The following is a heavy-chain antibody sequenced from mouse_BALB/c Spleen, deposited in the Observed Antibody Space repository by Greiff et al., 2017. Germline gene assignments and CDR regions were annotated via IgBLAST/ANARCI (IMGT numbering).Heavy chain of an antibody. CDR1: GYSITSGYS. J-gene: IGHJ4*01. CDR3: AREGDY. V-gene: IGHV3-6*02. CDR2: ISYDGSN. Sequence: EVKLVESGPGLVKPSQSLSLTCSVTGYSITSGYSWNWIRQFPGNKLEWMGYISYDGSNNSNPSLKNRISITRDTSKNQFFLKLNSVTTEDTATYYCAREGDYWGQGTSVTVSS.